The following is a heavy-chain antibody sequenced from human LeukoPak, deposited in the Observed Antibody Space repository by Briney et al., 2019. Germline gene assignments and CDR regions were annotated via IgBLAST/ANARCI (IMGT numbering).Heavy chain of an antibody. V-gene: IGHV3-53*01. D-gene: IGHD3-10*01. CDR3: ARLYFGAFDY. J-gene: IGHJ4*02. CDR2: IYSGVGT. Sequence: GGSLRLSCAASGFTVSTNYMGWVRQAPGKGLEIVALIYSGVGTYYADSVKGRFIISRDNSENTLYLQMNSLRAEDTAVYYCARLYFGAFDYWGQGTLVTVSS. CDR1: GFTVSTNY.